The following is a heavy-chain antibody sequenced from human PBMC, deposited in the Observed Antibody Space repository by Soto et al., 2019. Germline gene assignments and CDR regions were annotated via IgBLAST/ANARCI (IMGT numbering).Heavy chain of an antibody. J-gene: IGHJ4*02. CDR2: ISGSGGST. CDR3: AKAPPWFGELDGY. CDR1: GFPFSSYT. D-gene: IGHD3-10*01. V-gene: IGHV3-23*01. Sequence: PGGSLRRSCAASGFPFSSYTMSWVRQAPGKGLDWVSAISGSGGSTYYADSVKGRFTISRDNPKNTLYLQMNSLRAEDTAVYYCAKAPPWFGELDGYWGQGTLVIVSS.